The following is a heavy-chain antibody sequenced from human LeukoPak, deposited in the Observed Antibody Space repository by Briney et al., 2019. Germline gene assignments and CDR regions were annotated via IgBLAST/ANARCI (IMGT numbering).Heavy chain of an antibody. CDR2: LYPDGSS. Sequence: GGSLRLSCAVSGFIVSDKYMNWVRQAPGKGLQWVSGLYPDGSSYYADSVKGRFTISRDHSDNTLYLQMNSLRADDTALYYCATGHYRDTPGWGQGTLVTASS. CDR3: ATGHYRDTPG. J-gene: IGHJ4*02. V-gene: IGHV3-66*01. CDR1: GFIVSDKY. D-gene: IGHD4-11*01.